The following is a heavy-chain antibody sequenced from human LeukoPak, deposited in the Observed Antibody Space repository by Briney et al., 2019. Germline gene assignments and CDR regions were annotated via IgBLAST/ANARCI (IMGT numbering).Heavy chain of an antibody. CDR2: INYKGRDT. V-gene: IGHV3-74*03. CDR1: GFSFDKDW. J-gene: IGHJ4*02. Sequence: GGSPRLSCTASGFSFDKDWMHWVRQAPGKGLEWVSRINYKGRDTTYADSVKGRFAISRDNSKNTLYLNMNNLRADDTAMYYCARAPEQGTCDFWGQGTLVTVSS. D-gene: IGHD1-1*01. CDR3: ARAPEQGTCDF.